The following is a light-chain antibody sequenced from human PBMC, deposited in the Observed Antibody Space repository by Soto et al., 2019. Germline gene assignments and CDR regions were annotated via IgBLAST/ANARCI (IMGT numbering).Light chain of an antibody. V-gene: IGKV1-27*01. J-gene: IGKJ3*01. CDR2: GAS. CDR1: RDIANY. Sequence: DIQMTQSPSSLSASVGDRVTITCRASRDIANYLAWYQQKPGKVPQLLIYGASTLQSGVPSRFSGSGSGTDFTLTISSLQPEDVATYYCQKSNSSPFTFGPGTKVYIK. CDR3: QKSNSSPFT.